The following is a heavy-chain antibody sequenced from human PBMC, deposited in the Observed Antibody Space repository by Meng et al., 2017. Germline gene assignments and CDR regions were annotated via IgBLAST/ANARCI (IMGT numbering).Heavy chain of an antibody. CDR2: IYHSGST. CDR3: ARAQQWLVPYWFDP. V-gene: IGHV4-4*02. D-gene: IGHD6-19*01. J-gene: IGHJ5*02. Sequence: TLSLTCAVSGGSISSSNWWSWVRQPPGKGLEWIGDIYHSGSTNYNPSLKSRVTISVDKSKNQFSLKLSSVTAADTAVYYCARAQQWLVPYWFDPWGQGTLVTVSS. CDR1: GGSISSSNW.